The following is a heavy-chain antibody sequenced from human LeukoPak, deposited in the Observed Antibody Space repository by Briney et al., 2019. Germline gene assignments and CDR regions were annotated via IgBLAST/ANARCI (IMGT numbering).Heavy chain of an antibody. V-gene: IGHV1-69*04. CDR2: IIPILGIA. CDR1: GGTFSSYA. CDR3: ATRDPVAGTPEYFQH. Sequence: SVKVSCKASGGTFSSYAISWVRQAPGQGLEWMGRIIPILGIANYAQKFQGRVTITADKSTSTAYMELSSLRSEDTAVYYCATRDPVAGTPEYFQHWGQGTLVTVSS. D-gene: IGHD6-19*01. J-gene: IGHJ1*01.